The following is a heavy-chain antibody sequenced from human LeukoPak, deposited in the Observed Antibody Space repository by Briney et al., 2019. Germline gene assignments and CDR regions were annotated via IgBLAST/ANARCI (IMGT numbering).Heavy chain of an antibody. CDR2: IIPIFAIV. V-gene: IGHV1-69*04. CDR1: GFTFSTHA. Sequence: GGSLRLSCAASGFTFSTHAMSWVRQAPGKGLEWIGRIIPIFAIVNYAQNFQGRVTITADKSTDTAYMELSSLRFGDTAFYYCARADSSGYSLDENFDYWGQGTLVTVSS. D-gene: IGHD3-22*01. CDR3: ARADSSGYSLDENFDY. J-gene: IGHJ4*02.